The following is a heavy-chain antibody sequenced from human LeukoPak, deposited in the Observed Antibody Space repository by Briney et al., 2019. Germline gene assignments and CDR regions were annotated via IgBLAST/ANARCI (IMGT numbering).Heavy chain of an antibody. D-gene: IGHD1-26*01. J-gene: IGHJ3*01. Sequence: PGGSLRLSCAASGFSLDDYAMHWVRQAPGQGLEWDSSISWDGRNMAYAASVKGRFTISRDNAQNSLYLQMYSLKIEDTAFYYCIKDMGFDLLKDAFDVWGQGMLVTVSS. CDR1: GFSLDDYA. V-gene: IGHV3-9*01. CDR3: IKDMGFDLLKDAFDV. CDR2: ISWDGRNM.